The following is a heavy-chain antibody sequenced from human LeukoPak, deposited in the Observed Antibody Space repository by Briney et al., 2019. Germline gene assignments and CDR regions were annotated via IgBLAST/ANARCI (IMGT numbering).Heavy chain of an antibody. J-gene: IGHJ4*02. Sequence: GGSLRLSCAASGFTFSSYAMHWVRQAPGKGLEWVAVISYDGSNKYYADSVKGRFTISRDNSKNTLYLQMNSLRAEDTAVYYCARGGHCSGGSCFWSVSSFDYWGQGTLVTVSS. D-gene: IGHD2-15*01. CDR1: GFTFSSYA. CDR3: ARGGHCSGGSCFWSVSSFDY. V-gene: IGHV3-30*04. CDR2: ISYDGSNK.